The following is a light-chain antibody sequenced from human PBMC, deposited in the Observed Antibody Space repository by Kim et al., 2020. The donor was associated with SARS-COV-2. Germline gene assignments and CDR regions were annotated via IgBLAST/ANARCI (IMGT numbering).Light chain of an antibody. CDR2: YDS. CDR3: QVWDSSSDVV. Sequence: AAGKTARITCGGNNMGSKSVHWYQQKPGQAPVMVIYYDSDRPSGIPERFSGSNSGNTATLTISRVEAGDEADYYCQVWDSSSDVVFGGGTQLTVL. J-gene: IGLJ2*01. V-gene: IGLV3-21*04. CDR1: NMGSKS.